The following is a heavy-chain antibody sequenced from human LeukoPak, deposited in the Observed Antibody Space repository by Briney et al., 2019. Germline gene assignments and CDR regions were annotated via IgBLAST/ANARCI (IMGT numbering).Heavy chain of an antibody. CDR3: ARDGDTTIVNFAFDI. CDR1: GFTFSSYS. CDR2: VSSSSTM. V-gene: IGHV3-48*02. D-gene: IGHD3-16*02. J-gene: IGHJ3*02. Sequence: GGSLRLSCAASGFTFSSYSMNWVLQAPGKGLEWVSYVSSSSTMYYADSVKGRFTISRDNANNSLHLQLNSLRDEDTAVYYCARDGDTTIVNFAFDIWGQGTMVTVSS.